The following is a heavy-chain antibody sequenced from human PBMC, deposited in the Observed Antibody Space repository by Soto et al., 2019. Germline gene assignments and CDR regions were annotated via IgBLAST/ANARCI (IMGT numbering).Heavy chain of an antibody. J-gene: IGHJ3*02. D-gene: IGHD1-20*01. CDR3: AGDNWTKPYTQENAFDI. CDR1: GYTFTSYG. CDR2: ISAYNGNT. V-gene: IGHV1-18*01. Sequence: QVQLVQSGAEVKKPGASVKVSCKASGYTFTSYGISWVRQAPGQGLEWMGWISAYNGNTNYAQKLQGRATMTTDTSTSTACREPRSRSSDDEDVYYCAGDNWTKPYTQENAFDIWGQGTMITVSS.